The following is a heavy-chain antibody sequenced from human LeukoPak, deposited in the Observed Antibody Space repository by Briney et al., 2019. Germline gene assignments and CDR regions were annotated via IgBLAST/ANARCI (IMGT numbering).Heavy chain of an antibody. CDR3: TRINNRNSDY. CDR2: IKQDGNEK. CDR1: GFTFNNFW. J-gene: IGHJ4*02. D-gene: IGHD4-23*01. V-gene: IGHV3-7*01. Sequence: HPGGSLRLSCTASGFTFNNFWMAWIRQAPGKGLEWVANIKQDGNEKYYIDSVKGRFTISRDNANNSIYLQMKSLRAEDTAVYYCTRINNRNSDYWGQGTLVTVSS.